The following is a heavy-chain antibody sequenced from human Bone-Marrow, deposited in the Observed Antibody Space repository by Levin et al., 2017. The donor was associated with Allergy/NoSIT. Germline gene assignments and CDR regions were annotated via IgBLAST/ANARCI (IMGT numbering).Heavy chain of an antibody. CDR1: GFNFNIYS. D-gene: IGHD5-18*01. V-gene: IGHV3-48*04. Sequence: GESLKISCATSGFNFNIYSMNWVRQAPGKGLEWVSKISTSGAEYYADSVKGRFTISRDNAKNSLYLQMNSLRAEDTAIYYCVSKIQLGYWGQGTLVTVSS. CDR3: VSKIQLGY. J-gene: IGHJ4*02. CDR2: ISTSGAE.